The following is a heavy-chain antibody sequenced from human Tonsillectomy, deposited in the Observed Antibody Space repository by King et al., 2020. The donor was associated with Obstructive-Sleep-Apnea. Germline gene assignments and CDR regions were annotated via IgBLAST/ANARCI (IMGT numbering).Heavy chain of an antibody. Sequence: VQLVESGGGLVKPGGSLKLYCTASGFTFSGYSMNWVRQAPGTGLEWVSSISSSSNYIYYAHSLKGRFTISRDNAKNSLYLQMNSLKDEDTAVYYCARNNVSGDSGYYFGMDVWGQGTMVTVSS. CDR3: ARNNVSGDSGYYFGMDV. V-gene: IGHV3-21*01. D-gene: IGHD1/OR15-1a*01. J-gene: IGHJ6*02. CDR2: ISSSSNYI. CDR1: GFTFSGYS.